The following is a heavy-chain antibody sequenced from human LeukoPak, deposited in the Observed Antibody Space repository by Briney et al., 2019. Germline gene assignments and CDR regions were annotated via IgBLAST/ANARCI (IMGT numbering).Heavy chain of an antibody. CDR2: IIPIFGTA. D-gene: IGHD3-3*01. CDR1: GGTFSSYA. V-gene: IGHV1-69*13. CDR3: ARGRDYDFWSGYYTGGFDY. J-gene: IGHJ4*02. Sequence: SVKVSCKASGGTFSSYAISWVRQAPGQGLEWMGGIIPIFGTANYAQKFQGRVTITADESTSTAYMELSSLRSEDTAVYYCARGRDYDFWSGYYTGGFDYWGQGTLVTVSS.